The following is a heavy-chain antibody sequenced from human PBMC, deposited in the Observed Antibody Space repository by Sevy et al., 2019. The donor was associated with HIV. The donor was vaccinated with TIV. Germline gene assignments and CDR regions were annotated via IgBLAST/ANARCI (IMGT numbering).Heavy chain of an antibody. CDR3: ASQPGYRSTYYGFSLSRTFDS. J-gene: IGHJ4*02. V-gene: IGHV4-39*01. D-gene: IGHD6-19*01. CDR2: IYHSGNT. Sequence: SETLSLTCSVSGGSITSNNYYCGWIRQPPGKGLEWIGSIYHSGNTYYNPSLKSRVTVSVDTSRSHFSLKVTSVAASDTAVYFCASQPGYRSTYYGFSLSRTFDSWGPGTLVTVSS. CDR1: GGSITSNNYY.